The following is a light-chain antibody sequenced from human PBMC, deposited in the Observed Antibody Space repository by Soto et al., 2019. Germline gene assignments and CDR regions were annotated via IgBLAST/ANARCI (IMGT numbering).Light chain of an antibody. V-gene: IGKV1-5*03. J-gene: IGKJ1*01. Sequence: DVRMTQSPSTLSASVGDKVTITCRASQSLPSTWWAWFQQRPGKAPNVLIYKGSALASGVSSRFSGSGSGTELTLTISSLQPDDFATYFCQQYAARSPWTFGKGNRV. CDR2: KGS. CDR3: QQYAARSPWT. CDR1: QSLPSTW.